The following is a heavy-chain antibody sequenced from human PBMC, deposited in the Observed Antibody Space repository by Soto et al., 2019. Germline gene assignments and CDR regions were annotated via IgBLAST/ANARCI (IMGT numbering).Heavy chain of an antibody. CDR3: ARSVVVVITGHPSGMDV. J-gene: IGHJ6*02. Sequence: PGGSLRVSCTTSGTIFSGYSMNWGRQAPGKGLEWVSSISSSSSYIYYADSVKGRFTISRDNAKNSLYLQMNSLRAEDTAVYYCARSVVVVITGHPSGMDVWGQGTTVTVSS. V-gene: IGHV3-21*01. CDR2: ISSSSSYI. D-gene: IGHD3-22*01. CDR1: GTIFSGYS.